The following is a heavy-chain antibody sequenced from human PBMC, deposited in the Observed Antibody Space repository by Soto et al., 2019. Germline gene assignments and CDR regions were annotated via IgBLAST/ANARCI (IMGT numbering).Heavy chain of an antibody. CDR1: GYSFTNYW. D-gene: IGHD6-19*01. CDR3: TRHEGSAVNPYYFDL. CDR2: IYPSDSDT. V-gene: IGHV5-51*01. Sequence: GESLKISCKGSGYSFTNYWIGWVRQMPGKGLEWVGIIYPSDSDTRYSPSFQGQVTISTDKSISTAYLQWSSLKASDTAIYYCTRHEGSAVNPYYFDLRGQGTLVTVSS. J-gene: IGHJ4*02.